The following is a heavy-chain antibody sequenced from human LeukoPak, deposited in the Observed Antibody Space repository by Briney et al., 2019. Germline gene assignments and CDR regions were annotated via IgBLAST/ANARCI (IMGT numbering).Heavy chain of an antibody. D-gene: IGHD3-3*01. J-gene: IGHJ6*03. CDR3: ARAYYDFWSGNYYMDV. Sequence: GGSLRLSCAASGFTFSSYWVSWVRQAPGKGLEWVANIKQDGSEKYYVDSVKGRFAISRDNAKNSLYLQMNSLRAEDTAVYYCARAYYDFWSGNYYMDVWGKGTTVTVSS. CDR1: GFTFSSYW. V-gene: IGHV3-7*01. CDR2: IKQDGSEK.